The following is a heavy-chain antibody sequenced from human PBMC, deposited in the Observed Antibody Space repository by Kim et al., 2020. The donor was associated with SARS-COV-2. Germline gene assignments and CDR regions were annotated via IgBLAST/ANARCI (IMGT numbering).Heavy chain of an antibody. CDR2: INHSGST. CDR3: ARAPSFSWWELPWGYFDY. CDR1: GGSFSGYY. V-gene: IGHV4-34*01. J-gene: IGHJ4*02. D-gene: IGHD1-26*01. Sequence: SETLSLTCAVYGGSFSGYYWSWIRQPPGKGLEWIGEINHSGSTNYNPSLMSRVTISVDTSKNQFSLKLSSVTAADTAVYYCARAPSFSWWELPWGYFDYWGQGTLVTVSS.